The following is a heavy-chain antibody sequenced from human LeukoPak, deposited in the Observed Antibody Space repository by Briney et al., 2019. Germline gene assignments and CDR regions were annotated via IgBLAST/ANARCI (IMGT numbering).Heavy chain of an antibody. CDR3: ANSRGAVAGAPDY. D-gene: IGHD6-19*01. CDR1: GFTFSSYA. Sequence: SGGSLRLSCAASGFTFSSYAMNWVRQAPGKGLEWVSAISGSGGSTYYADSVKGRFTISRDNSKNTLYLQMNSLRAEDTAVYYCANSRGAVAGAPDYWGQGTLVTVS. CDR2: ISGSGGST. V-gene: IGHV3-23*01. J-gene: IGHJ4*02.